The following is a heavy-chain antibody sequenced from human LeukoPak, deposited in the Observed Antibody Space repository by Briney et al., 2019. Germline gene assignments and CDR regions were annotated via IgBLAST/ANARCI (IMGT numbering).Heavy chain of an antibody. Sequence: GGSLRLSCAASGFTFSDYCMSWIRQAPGKGLEWVSYISSSGSTIYYADSVKGRFTISRDNAKNSLYLQMNSLRAKDTAVYYCARDRKWELPLDYWGQGTLVTVSS. CDR1: GFTFSDYC. J-gene: IGHJ4*02. V-gene: IGHV3-11*01. CDR3: ARDRKWELPLDY. D-gene: IGHD1-26*01. CDR2: ISSSGSTI.